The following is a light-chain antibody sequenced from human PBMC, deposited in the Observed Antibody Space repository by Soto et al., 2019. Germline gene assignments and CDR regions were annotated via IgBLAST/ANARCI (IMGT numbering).Light chain of an antibody. V-gene: IGKV1-5*01. Sequence: IQMTQSPSNLSPSVGDGITITCRASQSISNRLAWYQQRPGKXPXXLIYDASTLDSGAPSRLSGSGSGTEFTPTISSLHPDFFASYYCLQYNTYWTFGQGTKVDIK. CDR1: QSISNR. J-gene: IGKJ1*01. CDR3: LQYNTYWT. CDR2: DAS.